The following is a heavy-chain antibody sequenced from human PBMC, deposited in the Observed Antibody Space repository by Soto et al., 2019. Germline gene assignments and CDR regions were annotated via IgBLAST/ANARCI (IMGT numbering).Heavy chain of an antibody. D-gene: IGHD4-17*01. V-gene: IGHV3-30*18. CDR3: AKDRATVTNYYYYAMDV. J-gene: IGHJ6*01. Sequence: QVQLVESGGGVVQPGRSLRLSCAASGFTFTTYGMHWVRQAPGKGLEWVAVISYDGSKKYSADSVKGRFTISRDNSMNTLYLQMNSLRAEDTAVYYCAKDRATVTNYYYYAMDVW. CDR1: GFTFTTYG. CDR2: ISYDGSKK.